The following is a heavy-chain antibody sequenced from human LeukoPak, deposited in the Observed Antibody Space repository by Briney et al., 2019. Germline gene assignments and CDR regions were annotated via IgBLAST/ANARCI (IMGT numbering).Heavy chain of an antibody. J-gene: IGHJ4*02. CDR1: GFNFGDYD. D-gene: IGHD3-10*01. Sequence: PGGSLRLSCTASGFNFGDYDMSWVRQAPGKGLEWVGFIRSKAYGGTTEYAASVKGRFTILRDDSKSIAYLQMNSLKTEDTAVYYCTRDYSWFGELYFDYWGQGTLVTASS. V-gene: IGHV3-49*04. CDR2: IRSKAYGGTT. CDR3: TRDYSWFGELYFDY.